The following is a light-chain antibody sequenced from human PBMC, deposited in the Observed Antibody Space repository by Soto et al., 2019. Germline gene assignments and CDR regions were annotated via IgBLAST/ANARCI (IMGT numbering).Light chain of an antibody. Sequence: EIVMTQSPATLSVSPGERATLSCRASQSVSSDLAWYQQKPGQAPRLIIYGAFTRATGIPTRFSGSGSGTDFTLTISRLEPEDFAVYYCQQFGSSVTFGQGTRLENK. CDR1: QSVSSD. J-gene: IGKJ5*01. CDR3: QQFGSSVT. CDR2: GAF. V-gene: IGKV3-15*01.